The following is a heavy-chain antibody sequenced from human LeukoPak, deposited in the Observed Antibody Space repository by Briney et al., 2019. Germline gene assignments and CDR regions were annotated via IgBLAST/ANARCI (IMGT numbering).Heavy chain of an antibody. D-gene: IGHD3-22*01. CDR1: GGSISSFNW. J-gene: IGHJ3*02. CDR3: ASWYYYDSSGYSYDAFDI. CDR2: IYYSGST. V-gene: IGHV4-4*02. Sequence: SETLSLTCDVSGGSISSFNWWSWIRQPPGKGLEWIGSIYYSGSTYYNPSLKSRVTISVDTSKNQFSLKLSSVTAADTAVYYCASWYYYDSSGYSYDAFDIWGQGTMVTVSS.